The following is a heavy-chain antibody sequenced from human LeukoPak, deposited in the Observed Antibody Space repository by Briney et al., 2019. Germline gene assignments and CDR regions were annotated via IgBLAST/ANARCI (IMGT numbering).Heavy chain of an antibody. D-gene: IGHD3-10*01. Sequence: SETLSLTCTVSGGSISSGSYHWAWIRQPPGTGLEWLASIDYSGSTFYNSSLRGRVTMSVDTPKNQFSLSLWSVTAADTAVYYCTRVRRGSQSDYWGQGTLVTVSS. CDR2: IDYSGST. J-gene: IGHJ4*02. V-gene: IGHV4-39*01. CDR3: TRVRRGSQSDY. CDR1: GGSISSGSYH.